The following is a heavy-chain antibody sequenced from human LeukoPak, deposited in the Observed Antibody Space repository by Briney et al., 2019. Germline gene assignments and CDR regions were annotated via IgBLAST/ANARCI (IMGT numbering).Heavy chain of an antibody. V-gene: IGHV4-39*01. CDR3: ARHLAYDFWSGPSPSFDY. Sequence: SEALSLTCSVSGGSLSSRNYYWGWIRQPPGKGLEWIGSISYSGSTYYNPSLQSRVTILVDTSKNQFSLRVSSVTAADTALYYCARHLAYDFWSGPSPSFDYWGQGAPVTVSS. D-gene: IGHD3-3*01. CDR2: ISYSGST. CDR1: GGSLSSRNYY. J-gene: IGHJ4*02.